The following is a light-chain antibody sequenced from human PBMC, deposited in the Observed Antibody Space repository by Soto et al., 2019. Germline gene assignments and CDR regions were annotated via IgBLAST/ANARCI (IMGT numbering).Light chain of an antibody. CDR3: QQYANSLT. Sequence: EIVLTQSPGTQSLSPGETATLSCRASQSVGSNNLAWYHQKPGQTPRLLIYDASSRATGIPDRFSGSGSGTDFTLTISRLEPEDFAVYYCQQYANSLTFGQGTRLEI. V-gene: IGKV3-20*01. CDR2: DAS. J-gene: IGKJ5*01. CDR1: QSVGSNN.